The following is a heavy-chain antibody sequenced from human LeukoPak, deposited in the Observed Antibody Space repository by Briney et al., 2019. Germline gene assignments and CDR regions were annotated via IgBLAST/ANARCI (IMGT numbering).Heavy chain of an antibody. Sequence: QTSETLSLTCAVYGVSFSGYYWSWIRQPPGKGLEWIGEINHSGSTNYSPSLKSRVTISVDTSKNQFSLKLSSVTAADTAVYYCARGWAPGVYYFDYWGQGTLVTVSS. CDR2: INHSGST. V-gene: IGHV4-34*01. D-gene: IGHD7-27*01. CDR1: GVSFSGYY. J-gene: IGHJ4*02. CDR3: ARGWAPGVYYFDY.